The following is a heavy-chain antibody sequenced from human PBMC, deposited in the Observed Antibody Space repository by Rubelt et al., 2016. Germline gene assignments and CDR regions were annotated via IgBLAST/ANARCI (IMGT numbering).Heavy chain of an antibody. V-gene: IGHV4-39*07. J-gene: IGHJ6*02. D-gene: IGHD6-19*01. CDR3: ARDRAWLAPAAVTRKARNYYYYGMDV. CDR2: IYYSGST. Sequence: GKGLEWIGSIYYSGSTYYNPSHKSRVTISVDTSKNQFSLQLNSVTPEDTAVYYCARDRAWLAPAAVTRKARNYYYYGMDVWGQGTTVTASS.